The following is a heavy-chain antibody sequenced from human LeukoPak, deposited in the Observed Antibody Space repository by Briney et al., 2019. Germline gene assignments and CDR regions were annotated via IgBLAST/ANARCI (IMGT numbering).Heavy chain of an antibody. CDR3: AKHYDSSGYPRRGDYFDY. V-gene: IGHV3-23*01. J-gene: IGHJ4*02. Sequence: GGSLRLSWAASGFTFSSYAMSWVRQAPGKGLEWVSAISGSGGSTYYADSVKGRFTISRDNSKNTLYLQMNSLRAEDTAVCYCAKHYDSSGYPRRGDYFDYWGQGTLVTVSS. D-gene: IGHD3-22*01. CDR1: GFTFSSYA. CDR2: ISGSGGST.